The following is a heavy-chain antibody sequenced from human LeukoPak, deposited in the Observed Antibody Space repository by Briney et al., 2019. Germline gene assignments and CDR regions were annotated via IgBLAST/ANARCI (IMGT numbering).Heavy chain of an antibody. CDR3: VRATSNSPVY. CDR2: ISGYNGNT. Sequence: ASVKVSCKASGYTFTNYGISWVRQAPGQGLEWMGWISGYNGNTNYAQRLQGRVTMTTDTSTSTTYMELRGLRSDDTAVYYCVRATSNSPVYWGQGTLVTVSS. D-gene: IGHD6-6*01. J-gene: IGHJ4*02. V-gene: IGHV1-18*01. CDR1: GYTFTNYG.